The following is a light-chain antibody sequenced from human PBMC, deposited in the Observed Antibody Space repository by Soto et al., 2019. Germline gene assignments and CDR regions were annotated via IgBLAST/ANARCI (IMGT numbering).Light chain of an antibody. CDR3: QSDDSSLSGSVV. CDR2: GNS. J-gene: IGLJ2*01. V-gene: IGLV1-40*01. CDR1: SSNIGAGYD. Sequence: QSVLTQPPSVSGAPGQRVTISCTGSSSNIGAGYDVHWYQQLPGTAPKLLIYGNSNRPSGVPDRFSGSKSGTSASLAITGLQAADEADYYCQSDDSSLSGSVVFGGGTQLTVL.